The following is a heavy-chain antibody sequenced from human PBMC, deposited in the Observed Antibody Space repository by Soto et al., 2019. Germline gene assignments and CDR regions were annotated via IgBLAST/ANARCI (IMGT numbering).Heavy chain of an antibody. CDR1: GFTFSNYA. CDR3: PKALGGGGGGENFDV. J-gene: IGHJ3*01. D-gene: IGHD3-16*01. Sequence: EMHLLEAGGGLVQPGGSLRLSCTASGFTFSNYAMTWVRQAPGKGPEWVSTISAVAGASYIHYADSVKGRFTISRDNSKNTLYLKRNSRGAEHTGVFYGPKALGGGGGGENFDVWGRGTAVIVSS. CDR2: ISAVAGAS. V-gene: IGHV3-23*01.